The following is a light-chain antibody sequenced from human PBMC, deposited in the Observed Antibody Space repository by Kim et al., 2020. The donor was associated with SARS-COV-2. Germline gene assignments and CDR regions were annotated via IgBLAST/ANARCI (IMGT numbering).Light chain of an antibody. Sequence: KATSTCYGSGANIGNYYVAWYQQLPGTARRLLIYDNQERPSGMPDRFSVSKSGTTATLDITGLQTGDEADYYCGAWDTSLSIVVFGGGTKVTVL. J-gene: IGLJ2*01. CDR1: GANIGNYY. CDR3: GAWDTSLSIVV. V-gene: IGLV1-51*01. CDR2: DNQ.